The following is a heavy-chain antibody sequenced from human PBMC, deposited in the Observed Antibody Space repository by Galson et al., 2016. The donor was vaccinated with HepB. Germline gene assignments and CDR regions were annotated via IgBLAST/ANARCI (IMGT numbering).Heavy chain of an antibody. CDR1: GDSISNVGRH. V-gene: IGHV4-39*07. D-gene: IGHD2-8*02. Sequence: ETLSLTCTVSGDSISNVGRHWGWFRQSPGMGLEYIGSIHSSGTSYYNPSLTSRVTVSADMSRNQFFLRLTSVTAADTALYFCARDCTGGTCKFARYDAFDMWGQGTMVTVSS. J-gene: IGHJ3*02. CDR3: ARDCTGGTCKFARYDAFDM. CDR2: IHSSGTS.